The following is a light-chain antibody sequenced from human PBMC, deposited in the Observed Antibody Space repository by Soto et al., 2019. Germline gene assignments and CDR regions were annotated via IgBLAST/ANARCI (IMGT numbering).Light chain of an antibody. Sequence: EIVLTQSPGTLSLSPGETASLSCRASQNVTSDFLAWYQVKPGQAPRLLIYGASTRATGIPARFSGSGSGTEFTLTISSLQSEDFAVYYCQQYNNWPTFGQGTKVDIK. V-gene: IGKV3-15*01. J-gene: IGKJ1*01. CDR3: QQYNNWPT. CDR1: QNVTSD. CDR2: GAS.